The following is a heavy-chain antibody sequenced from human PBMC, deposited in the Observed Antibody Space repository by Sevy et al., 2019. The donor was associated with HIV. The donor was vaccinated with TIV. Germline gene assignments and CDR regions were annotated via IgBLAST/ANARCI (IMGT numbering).Heavy chain of an antibody. V-gene: IGHV3-48*03. CDR3: VRNGGAYDTGFDP. CDR2: ISSSGSSI. J-gene: IGHJ5*02. Sequence: AGSLRLSCTASGFTFSSYDMNWVRQAPGKALEWVSKISSSGSSIYYADSVKGRFTISRDNAKNSLNLQMNGLRAEDTALYYCVRNGGAYDTGFDPWGQGTLVTVSS. D-gene: IGHD3-22*01. CDR1: GFTFSSYD.